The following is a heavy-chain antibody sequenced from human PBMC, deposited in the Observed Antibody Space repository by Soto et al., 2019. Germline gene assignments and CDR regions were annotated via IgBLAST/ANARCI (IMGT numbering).Heavy chain of an antibody. D-gene: IGHD3-10*01. CDR1: GGSVSSGSYY. CDR3: ARESDSGRYYFDY. J-gene: IGHJ4*02. V-gene: IGHV4-61*03. CDR2: IYNSGST. Sequence: SETLSLTFTVSGGSVSSGSYYWSCIRQPPGKGLEWILYIYNSGSTNYNPSLKSRVTISVDTSKNHFSLRMSSVTAEDTAVYYCARESDSGRYYFDYWGQGTLVPVYS.